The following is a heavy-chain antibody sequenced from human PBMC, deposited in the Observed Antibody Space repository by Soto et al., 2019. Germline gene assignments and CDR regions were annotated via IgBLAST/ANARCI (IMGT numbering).Heavy chain of an antibody. Sequence: PGGSLRLSCAASGFTFSSYAMSWVRQAPGKGLEWVSAISGSGGSTYYADSVKGRFTISRDNSKNTLYLQMNSLRAEDTAVYYCAKSGTTGKNYYYGMDVWGQGTTVTVS. CDR1: GFTFSSYA. J-gene: IGHJ6*02. D-gene: IGHD1-1*01. CDR2: ISGSGGST. V-gene: IGHV3-23*01. CDR3: AKSGTTGKNYYYGMDV.